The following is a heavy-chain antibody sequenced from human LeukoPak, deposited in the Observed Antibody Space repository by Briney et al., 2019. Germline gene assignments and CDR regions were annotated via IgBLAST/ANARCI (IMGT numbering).Heavy chain of an antibody. CDR3: ATGGHVRVYDSSAYYGHY. CDR1: GYTFTGYY. D-gene: IGHD3-22*01. CDR2: INPNSGGT. V-gene: IGHV1-2*02. J-gene: IGHJ4*02. Sequence: ASVKVSCKASGYTFTGYYMHWVRQAPGQGLEWMGWINPNSGGTNYAQKFQGRVTMTRDTSISTVYMELSSLRSEDTAVYYCATGGHVRVYDSSAYYGHYWGQGTLVTVSS.